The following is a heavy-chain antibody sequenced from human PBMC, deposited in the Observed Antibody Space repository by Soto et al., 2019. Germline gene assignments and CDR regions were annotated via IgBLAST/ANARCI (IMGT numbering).Heavy chain of an antibody. CDR1: GGSFTGYY. V-gene: IGHV4-59*01. CDR2: IHYGGTT. J-gene: IGHJ6*02. Sequence: LSLTCTVSGGSFTGYYWSWVRQPPGKGLEWLGYIHYGGTTMYNPSVKRRITISVDTPRNQFSLRLHSLTAADTAVYYCTRYADVPKFQYGLDLWGPGITVTVSS. D-gene: IGHD2-2*01. CDR3: TRYADVPKFQYGLDL.